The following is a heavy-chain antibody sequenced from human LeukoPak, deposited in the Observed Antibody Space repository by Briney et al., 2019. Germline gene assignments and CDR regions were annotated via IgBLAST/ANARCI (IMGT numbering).Heavy chain of an antibody. CDR1: GFTFSSYA. D-gene: IGHD2-15*01. CDR2: ISSNGGST. V-gene: IGHV3-64D*06. Sequence: SGGSLRLSCAASGFTFSSYAMHWVRQAPGKGLEYVSAISSNGGSTYYADSVKGRFTISRDNSKNTLYLQMSSLRAEDTAVYYCSGGSRRRFDYWGQGTLVTVSS. CDR3: SGGSRRRFDY. J-gene: IGHJ4*02.